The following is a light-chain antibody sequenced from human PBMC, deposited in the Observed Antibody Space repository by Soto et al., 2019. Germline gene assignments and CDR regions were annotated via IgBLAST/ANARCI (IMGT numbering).Light chain of an antibody. CDR2: GAS. Sequence: EIVLTQSPGTLSLSPGERATLSCRASQSISSSYLTWYQHKPGQAPRLLIYGASSRATGIPDRFSGSGSGXXXTLTIXRXEPEDFAVYYCQQYGSSSYTFGQGTQLEIK. CDR3: QQYGSSSYT. J-gene: IGKJ2*01. CDR1: QSISSSY. V-gene: IGKV3-20*01.